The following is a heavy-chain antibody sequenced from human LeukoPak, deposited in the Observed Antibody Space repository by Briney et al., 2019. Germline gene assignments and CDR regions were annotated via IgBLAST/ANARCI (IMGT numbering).Heavy chain of an antibody. V-gene: IGHV1-2*02. CDR2: INPNSGGT. Sequence: ASVKVSCKASGYTFTGYYMHWVRPAPGQGLEWMGWINPNSGGTDYAQKFQGRVTTTRDTSISTAYMELSRLRSDDTAVYYCARVNTMIVDSDVCGQGTTVTVSS. CDR1: GYTFTGYY. D-gene: IGHD3-22*01. CDR3: ARVNTMIVDSDV. J-gene: IGHJ6*02.